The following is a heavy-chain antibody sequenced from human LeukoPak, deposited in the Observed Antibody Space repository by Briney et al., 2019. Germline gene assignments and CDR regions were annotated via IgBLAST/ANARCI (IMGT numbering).Heavy chain of an antibody. CDR2: ISAYQGVT. V-gene: IGHV1-18*01. Sequence: GASVKVSCKASGYTFSNYGITWVRQAPGHGLEWRGWISAYQGVTNYAQKLQGRVTMTTDTSTSTAYRELRSLRSDDTAVFYCARDLALDCRTTIFQDAFDIWGQGTMVTVSS. J-gene: IGHJ3*02. CDR1: GYTFSNYG. D-gene: IGHD2-2*01. CDR3: ARDLALDCRTTIFQDAFDI.